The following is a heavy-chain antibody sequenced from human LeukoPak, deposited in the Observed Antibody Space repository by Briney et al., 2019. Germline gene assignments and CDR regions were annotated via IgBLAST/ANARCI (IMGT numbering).Heavy chain of an antibody. J-gene: IGHJ3*02. CDR1: GGSFSGYY. V-gene: IGHV4-34*01. CDR3: ARDTTYYYGSGSYGAFDI. CDR2: INHSGST. D-gene: IGHD3-10*01. Sequence: SETLSLTCAVYGGSFSGYYWSWIRQPPGKGLEWIGEINHSGSTNYNPSLKSRVTISVDTSKNQFSLKLSSVTDADTAVYYCARDTTYYYGSGSYGAFDIWGQGTMVTVSS.